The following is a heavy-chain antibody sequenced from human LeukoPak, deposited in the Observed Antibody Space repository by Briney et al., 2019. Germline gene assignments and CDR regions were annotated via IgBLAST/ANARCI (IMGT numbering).Heavy chain of an antibody. Sequence: PSETLSLTCTVSGGSISSYYWSWIRQPPGKGLEWIGYIYYSGSTNYNPSLKSRVIISVDTSKNQFSLKLSSVTAADTAVYCCASSSGYFRFDYWGQGTLVTVSS. V-gene: IGHV4-59*01. CDR2: IYYSGST. CDR3: ASSSGYFRFDY. CDR1: GGSISSYY. J-gene: IGHJ4*02. D-gene: IGHD3-22*01.